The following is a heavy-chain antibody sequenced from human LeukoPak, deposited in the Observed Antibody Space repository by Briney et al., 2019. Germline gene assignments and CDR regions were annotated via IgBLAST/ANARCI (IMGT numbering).Heavy chain of an antibody. V-gene: IGHV4-30-2*01. J-gene: IGHJ4*02. CDR1: GGSISSGGYS. CDR2: IYHSGSA. Sequence: PSETLSLTCAVSGGSISSGGYSWSWIRQPPGKGLEWIGYIYHSGSAYYNPSPKSRVTISVDRSKNQFSLKLSSVTAADTAVYYCARAHDLWYYFDYWGQGTLVTVSS. CDR3: ARAHDLWYYFDY. D-gene: IGHD3/OR15-3a*01.